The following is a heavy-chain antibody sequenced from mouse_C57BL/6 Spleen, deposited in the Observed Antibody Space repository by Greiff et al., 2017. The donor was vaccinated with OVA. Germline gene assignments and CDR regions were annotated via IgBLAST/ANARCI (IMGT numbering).Heavy chain of an antibody. D-gene: IGHD1-1*01. J-gene: IGHJ2*01. CDR1: GYTFTSYG. Sequence: LQQSGAELARPGASVKLSCKASGYTFTSYGISWVKQRTGQGLEWIGEIYPRSGNTYYNEKFKGKATLTADKSSSTAYMELRSLTSEDSAVYFCARKDGSRFFDYWGQGTTLTVSS. CDR2: IYPRSGNT. V-gene: IGHV1-81*01. CDR3: ARKDGSRFFDY.